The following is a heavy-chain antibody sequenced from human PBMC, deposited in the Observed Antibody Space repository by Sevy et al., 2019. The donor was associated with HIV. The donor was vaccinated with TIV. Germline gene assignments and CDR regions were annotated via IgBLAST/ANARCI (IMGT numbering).Heavy chain of an antibody. D-gene: IGHD3-10*01. Sequence: SGPTLVKPTQTLTLTCTFSGFSLSTSGVGVGWIRQPPGKALEWLALIYWDDDTRNSPSLKSRLNITKDTSTNQVVLTMTNMDPVDTATYFCAHRRMVRGVITAPFDYWGQGTLVTVSS. CDR1: GFSLSTSGVG. V-gene: IGHV2-5*02. CDR2: IYWDDDT. CDR3: AHRRMVRGVITAPFDY. J-gene: IGHJ4*02.